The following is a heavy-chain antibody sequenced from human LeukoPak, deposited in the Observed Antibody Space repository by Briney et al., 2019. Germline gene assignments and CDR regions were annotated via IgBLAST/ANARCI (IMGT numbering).Heavy chain of an antibody. D-gene: IGHD5-18*01. CDR1: GGSVRGGTYY. J-gene: IGHJ2*01. CDR3: ARDLLDTAMVHYWYFDL. V-gene: IGHV4-39*02. CDR2: IFYSGST. Sequence: PSETLSLTCTVSGGSVRGGTYYWGWIRQPPGKGLEWIGSIFYSGSTYYNLSLKSRVTISVDTSKNQFSLRLSSVTAADTAVYYCARDLLDTAMVHYWYFDLWGRGTLVTVSS.